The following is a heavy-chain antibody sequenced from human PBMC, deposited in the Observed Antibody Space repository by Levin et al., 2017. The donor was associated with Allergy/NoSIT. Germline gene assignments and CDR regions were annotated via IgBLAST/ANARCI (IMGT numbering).Heavy chain of an antibody. CDR2: LIWNSEIM. Sequence: GGSLRLSCEASGFRFEEYAMHWVRQAPGKGLEWVSGLIWNSEIMGYADSVKGRFTISRDTAKNSLYLQMNNLRVEDTALYYCVKDIYLGQWPQYGLDVWGQGTTVTVAS. D-gene: IGHD2-21*01. CDR3: VKDIYLGQWPQYGLDV. CDR1: GFRFEEYA. J-gene: IGHJ6*02. V-gene: IGHV3-9*01.